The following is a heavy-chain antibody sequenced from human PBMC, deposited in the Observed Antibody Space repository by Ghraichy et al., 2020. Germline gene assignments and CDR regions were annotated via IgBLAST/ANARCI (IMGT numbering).Heavy chain of an antibody. V-gene: IGHV4-59*01. CDR3: AREWKSRRHWYFDL. CDR1: GGSISSYY. J-gene: IGHJ2*01. D-gene: IGHD1-1*01. CDR2: IYYSGST. Sequence: SETLSLTCTVSGGSISSYYWSWIRQPPGKGLEWIGYIYYSGSTNYNPSLKSRVTISVDTSKNQFSLKLSSVTAAYTAVYYCAREWKSRRHWYFDLWGRGTLVTVSS.